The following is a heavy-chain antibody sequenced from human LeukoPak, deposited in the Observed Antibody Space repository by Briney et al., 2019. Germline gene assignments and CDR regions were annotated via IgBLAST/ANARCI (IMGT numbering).Heavy chain of an antibody. D-gene: IGHD3-22*01. CDR1: GFTFSIYN. CDR2: IGGGSDYI. Sequence: PGGSLRLSCAASGFTFSIYNMNWVRQAPGKGLEWVSSIGGGSDYIFYADSVKGRFTISRDNAENLLYLQMNSLRAEDTAVYYCAKDKFSWDSSGYPYDSWGQGTLVTVSS. CDR3: AKDKFSWDSSGYPYDS. V-gene: IGHV3-21*06. J-gene: IGHJ4*02.